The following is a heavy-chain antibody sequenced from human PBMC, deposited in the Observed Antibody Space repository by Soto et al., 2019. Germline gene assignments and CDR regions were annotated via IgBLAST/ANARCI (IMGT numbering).Heavy chain of an antibody. D-gene: IGHD5-12*01. CDR2: IDHSGST. Sequence: QVQLQESGPGLVKPSGTLSLTCAVSGDSFSSSNWWHWLRQPPGKGLEWIAEIDHSGSTNYNPSLKSRVTISVDKSKNQFALKLSSVTAADTAMYYCARDQGYGFDYWGQGTLVTVSS. J-gene: IGHJ4*02. CDR1: GDSFSSSNW. V-gene: IGHV4-4*02. CDR3: ARDQGYGFDY.